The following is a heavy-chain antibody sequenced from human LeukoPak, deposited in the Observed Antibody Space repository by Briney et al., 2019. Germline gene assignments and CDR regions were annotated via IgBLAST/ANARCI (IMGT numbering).Heavy chain of an antibody. V-gene: IGHV3-48*01. D-gene: IGHD6-13*01. CDR2: ISSSSSII. CDR1: GFTFSSYS. Sequence: GGSLRLSCAASGFTFSSYSVNWVRQAPGKGLEWVSYISSSSSIIYYADSVKGRFTISRDNAKNSLYLQMNSLRAEDTAAYYCASQVTLAAAGLAYWGQGTLVTVSS. J-gene: IGHJ4*02. CDR3: ASQVTLAAAGLAY.